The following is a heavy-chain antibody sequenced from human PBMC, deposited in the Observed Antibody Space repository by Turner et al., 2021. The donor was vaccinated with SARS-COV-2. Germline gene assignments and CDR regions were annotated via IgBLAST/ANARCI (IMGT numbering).Heavy chain of an antibody. CDR1: GFTFSNYA. V-gene: IGHV3-30-3*01. CDR3: ARDREDCSSSSCYEAY. Sequence: VQLVESGGGLVKPGGSLRLSCAAYGFTFSNYAMHWVRQAPGKGLEWVVFISYDGSYKYYADSVKGRFTISRDNSKKTLYLQMNSLRAEDTAVYYCARDREDCSSSSCYEAYWGQGTLVTVSS. D-gene: IGHD2-2*01. J-gene: IGHJ4*02. CDR2: ISYDGSYK.